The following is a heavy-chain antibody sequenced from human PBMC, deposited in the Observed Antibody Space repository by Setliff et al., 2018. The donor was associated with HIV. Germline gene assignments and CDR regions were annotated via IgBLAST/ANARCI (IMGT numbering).Heavy chain of an antibody. V-gene: IGHV1-3*03. J-gene: IGHJ6*03. CDR2: INAGNGNT. D-gene: IGHD3-22*01. CDR1: GYTFTSYA. CDR3: ARATNYYDSSNYYMDV. Sequence: EASVKVSCKASGYTFTSYAMHWVRQAPGQRLEWMGWINAGNGNTKYSQEFQGRVTITRDTSASTAYMELSSLRSEDMAVYYCARATNYYDSSNYYMDVWGKGTTVTVSS.